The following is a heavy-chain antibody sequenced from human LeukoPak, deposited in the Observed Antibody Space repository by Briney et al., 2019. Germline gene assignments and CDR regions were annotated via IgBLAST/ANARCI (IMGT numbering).Heavy chain of an antibody. J-gene: IGHJ6*02. CDR3: ARTSMTTVTTWTYYYYGMDV. Sequence: NPSQTLSLTCTVSGGSISSSSYYWGWIRQPPGKGLEWIGSIYYSGSTYYNPSLKSRVTISVDTSKNQFSLKLSSVTAADTAVYYCARTSMTTVTTWTYYYYGMDVWGQGTTVTVSS. V-gene: IGHV4-39*07. D-gene: IGHD4-17*01. CDR1: GGSISSSSYY. CDR2: IYYSGST.